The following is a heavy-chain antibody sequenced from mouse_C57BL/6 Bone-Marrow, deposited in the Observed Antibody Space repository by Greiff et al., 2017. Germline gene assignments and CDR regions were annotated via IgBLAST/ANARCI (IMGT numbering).Heavy chain of an antibody. V-gene: IGHV14-4*01. Sequence: VHVKQSGVELVRPGASVKLSCTASGFNIKDDYMHWVKQRPEQGLEWIGWIDPENGDTEYASKFQGKATITADTSSNTAYLQLSSLTSEDTAVYYCTNPVVADFDYWGQGTTLTVSS. CDR3: TNPVVADFDY. CDR1: GFNIKDDY. CDR2: IDPENGDT. D-gene: IGHD1-1*01. J-gene: IGHJ2*01.